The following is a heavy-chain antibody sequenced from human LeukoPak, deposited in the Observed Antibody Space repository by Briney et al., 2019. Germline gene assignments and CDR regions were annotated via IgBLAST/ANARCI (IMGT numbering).Heavy chain of an antibody. CDR1: GFTFSTYG. D-gene: IGHD2-21*02. Sequence: GGSLRLSCVASGFTFSTYGMHWVRQAPGKGLEWVAFLRYDGSNKFYADSVKGRFTISRDNSKNTLYLQINSLRVEDTAVYYCAKSAVRGLPVLGNWGQGTLVTVSS. J-gene: IGHJ4*02. CDR3: AKSAVRGLPVLGN. V-gene: IGHV3-30*02. CDR2: LRYDGSNK.